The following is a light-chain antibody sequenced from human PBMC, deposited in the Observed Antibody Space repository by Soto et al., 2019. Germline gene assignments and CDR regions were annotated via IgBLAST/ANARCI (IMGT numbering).Light chain of an antibody. J-gene: IGLJ1*01. CDR3: PPPPPGIPSL. Sequence: ALPEAAPVSRAPGPTFTVFFSGTSSDVGNYNYVSWYQQYPGRVPKLLIYMVSNRPSGVSNRFSGSKSGNTASLTISGLQADFVADYLCPPPPPGIPSLLGTETKVAGL. V-gene: IGLV2-14*01. CDR1: SSDVGNYNY. CDR2: MVS.